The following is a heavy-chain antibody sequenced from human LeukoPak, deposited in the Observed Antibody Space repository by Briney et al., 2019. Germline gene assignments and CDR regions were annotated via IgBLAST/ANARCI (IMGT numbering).Heavy chain of an antibody. CDR3: ARAVRIVGDNPLLGPFGYYFDS. Sequence: ASVKVSCKTSGYPFINYDINWLRLATGQGLEWMGWMNPNSGNTGYAQKFQGRVTITRNSSRSFAYMELNSLRYEDTAVYYCARAVRIVGDNPLLGPFGYYFDSWGQGTQVTVSS. CDR1: GYPFINYD. J-gene: IGHJ4*02. V-gene: IGHV1-8*03. D-gene: IGHD1-26*01. CDR2: MNPNSGNT.